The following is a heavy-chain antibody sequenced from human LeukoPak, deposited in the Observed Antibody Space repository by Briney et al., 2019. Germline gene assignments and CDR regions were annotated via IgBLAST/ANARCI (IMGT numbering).Heavy chain of an antibody. J-gene: IGHJ6*02. CDR3: ARRLNIVVVTALVRGHMDV. D-gene: IGHD2-21*02. CDR1: GGSFSGYY. CDR2: INHSGST. V-gene: IGHV4-34*01. Sequence: PSETLSLTCAVYGGSFSGYYWSWIRQPPGKGLEWIGEINHSGSTNYNPSLKSRVTISVDTSKNQFSLKLSSVTAADTAVYYCARRLNIVVVTALVRGHMDVWGQGTTVTVSS.